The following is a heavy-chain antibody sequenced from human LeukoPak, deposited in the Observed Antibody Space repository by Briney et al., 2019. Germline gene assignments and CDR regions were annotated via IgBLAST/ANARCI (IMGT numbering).Heavy chain of an antibody. D-gene: IGHD3-9*01. Sequence: PSETLSLTCTVSGGSISSYYWSWIRQPPGKGLEWIGYIYYSGSTNYNPSLKSRVTISVDTSKNQFSLKLSSVTAADTAVYYCARGRGNVLRYFDWLQPPFAYWGQGTLVTVSS. CDR2: IYYSGST. J-gene: IGHJ4*02. CDR1: GGSISSYY. V-gene: IGHV4-59*01. CDR3: ARGRGNVLRYFDWLQPPFAY.